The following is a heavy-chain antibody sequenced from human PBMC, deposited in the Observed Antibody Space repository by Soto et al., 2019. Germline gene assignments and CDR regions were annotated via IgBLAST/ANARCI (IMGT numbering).Heavy chain of an antibody. CDR2: MSWNSDST. V-gene: IGHV3-9*01. Sequence: DVQLVESGGGLVQPGRSLRLSCAASGFTFDDYAMHWVRQAPGKGLEWVSSMSWNSDSTGYADSVKGRFTISRDNAKNSLYLQMNSLRAEDTALYYCAKVDPYWYFDLWGRGTLVTVSS. D-gene: IGHD3-9*01. J-gene: IGHJ2*01. CDR1: GFTFDDYA. CDR3: AKVDPYWYFDL.